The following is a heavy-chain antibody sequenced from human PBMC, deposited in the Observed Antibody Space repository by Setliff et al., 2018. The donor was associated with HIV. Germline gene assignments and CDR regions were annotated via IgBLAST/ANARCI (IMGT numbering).Heavy chain of an antibody. CDR2: ISGHSDSS. CDR3: ARGWQLNV. V-gene: IGHV1-18*01. J-gene: IGHJ4*02. CDR1: GYTFTTYG. Sequence: ASVKVSCKASGYTFTTYGITWVRQAPGQGLAWMGWISGHSDSSKYEQRLQGRLTLRMDTSTSTAYMELSSLRSEDTAVYYCARGWQLNVWGQGTQVTVSS. D-gene: IGHD1-1*01.